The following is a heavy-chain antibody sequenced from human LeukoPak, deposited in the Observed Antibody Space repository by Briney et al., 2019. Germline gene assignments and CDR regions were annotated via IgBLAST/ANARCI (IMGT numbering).Heavy chain of an antibody. CDR1: GFTFTYYA. J-gene: IGHJ4*02. CDR2: ISGSGGSA. V-gene: IGHV3-23*01. CDR3: AKTITNTGWNYFDY. Sequence: GGSLRLSCAASGFTFTYYAMNWVRQAPGEGLEWVSGISGSGGSAYYADSVKGRFTISRDNSKNTLFLQMNSLRAEDTAVYYCAKTITNTGWNYFDYWGQGTLVTVSS. D-gene: IGHD6-19*01.